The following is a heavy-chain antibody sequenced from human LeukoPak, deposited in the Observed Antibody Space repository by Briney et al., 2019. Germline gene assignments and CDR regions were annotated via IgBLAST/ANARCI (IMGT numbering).Heavy chain of an antibody. V-gene: IGHV3-23*01. CDR2: ITAGGGSA. J-gene: IGHJ4*02. Sequence: GGSLRLSCEASGFTFGNYALNWLRQAPGKGLEWVSSITAGGGSAYYADSVRGRFTVSRDPSKNTLYLQLISLRVADAAVYYCANSPTGTRYFADFWGQGTLVTVSS. CDR3: ANSPTGTRYFADF. CDR1: GFTFGNYA. D-gene: IGHD1-1*01.